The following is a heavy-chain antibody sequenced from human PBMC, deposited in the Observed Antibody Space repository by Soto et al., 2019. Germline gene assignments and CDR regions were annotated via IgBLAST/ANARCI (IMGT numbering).Heavy chain of an antibody. CDR2: IDWDDDK. Sequence: SGPTLVNPTQTLTLTCTFSAFSLSTSGVGVGWIRQPPGKALEWVALIDWDDDKRYNPSLKSRLTITRDTSKNQVVLTLTNMDPVDTATYYCAHSRNPLDYFGSAGWPYWGQGSLVTVSS. CDR1: AFSLSTSGVG. CDR3: AHSRNPLDYFGSAGWPY. D-gene: IGHD3-10*01. V-gene: IGHV2-5*02. J-gene: IGHJ4*02.